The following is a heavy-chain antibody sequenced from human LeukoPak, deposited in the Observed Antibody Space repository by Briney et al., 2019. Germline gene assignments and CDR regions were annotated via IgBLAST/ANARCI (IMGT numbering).Heavy chain of an antibody. D-gene: IGHD3-22*01. CDR1: GFTFSGYA. CDR3: AKSEGLYYDSSGLGAFDI. Sequence: GGSLRLSCAASGFTFSGYAMGWVRQAPGKGLEWVSAISGSGGSTYYADSVKGRFTISRDNSKNTLYLQMNSLRAEDTAVYYCAKSEGLYYDSSGLGAFDIWGQGTMVTVSS. V-gene: IGHV3-23*01. CDR2: ISGSGGST. J-gene: IGHJ3*02.